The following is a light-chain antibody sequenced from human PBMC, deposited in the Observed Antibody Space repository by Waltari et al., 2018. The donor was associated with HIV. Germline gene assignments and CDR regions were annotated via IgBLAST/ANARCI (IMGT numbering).Light chain of an antibody. Sequence: DIQMTQSPSSLSASLGDRITINCRASQEIASYLHWYRHRPGTAPQLLIYVASNLQTGVPSRFSASGSGTDFSLTIDGLQRDDFATYFCQQSYTTPRTFGLGTKVE. V-gene: IGKV1-39*01. CDR3: QQSYTTPRT. J-gene: IGKJ1*01. CDR2: VAS. CDR1: QEIASY.